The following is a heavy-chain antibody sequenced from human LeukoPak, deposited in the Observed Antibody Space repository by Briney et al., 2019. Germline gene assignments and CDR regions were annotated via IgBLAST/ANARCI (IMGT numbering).Heavy chain of an antibody. J-gene: IGHJ3*02. Sequence: ASVKVSCKASGGTFSSYAISWVRQAPGQGLEWMGGIIPIFGTANYAQKFQGRVTITTDESTSTAYMELSSLRSEDTAVYYCARSNRSAASLYGTDAFDIWGQGTMVTVSS. CDR3: ARSNRSAASLYGTDAFDI. CDR1: GGTFSSYA. V-gene: IGHV1-69*05. D-gene: IGHD1-14*01. CDR2: IIPIFGTA.